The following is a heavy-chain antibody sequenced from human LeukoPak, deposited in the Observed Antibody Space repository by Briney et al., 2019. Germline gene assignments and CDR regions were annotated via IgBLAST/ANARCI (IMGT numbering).Heavy chain of an antibody. J-gene: IGHJ4*02. CDR1: GFTVSSNY. CDR3: ATDGDFWSGDFDY. D-gene: IGHD3-3*01. CDR2: IYSGGNT. Sequence: GGSLRLSCSVSGFTVSSNYMRWVRQAPGKGLEWVSVIYSGGNTYYTDSVKGRFTISRDNSKNTAYLQMNNLRAEDTAVYYCATDGDFWSGDFDYWGQGTLVTVSS. V-gene: IGHV3-66*01.